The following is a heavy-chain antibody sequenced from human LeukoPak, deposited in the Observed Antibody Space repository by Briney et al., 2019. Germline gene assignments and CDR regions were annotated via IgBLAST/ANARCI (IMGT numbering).Heavy chain of an antibody. D-gene: IGHD2-15*01. J-gene: IGHJ4*02. Sequence: GGSLRLSCAASGFTFSSYSMNWVRQAPGKGLEWVSCISSSSSYIYYADSVKGRFTISRDNAKNSLYLQMNSLRAEDTAVYYCASGYDCSGGSCYPKNFDYWGQGTLVTVSS. CDR1: GFTFSSYS. CDR2: ISSSSSYI. CDR3: ASGYDCSGGSCYPKNFDY. V-gene: IGHV3-21*01.